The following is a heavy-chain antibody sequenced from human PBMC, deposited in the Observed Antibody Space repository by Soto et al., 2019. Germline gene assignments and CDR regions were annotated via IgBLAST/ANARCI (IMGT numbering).Heavy chain of an antibody. J-gene: IGHJ4*02. CDR3: ARAGLIDRLFDY. V-gene: IGHV3-33*01. CDR2: IWYDGSNK. Sequence: GGSLRLSCAASGFTFSSYGMHWVRQAPGKGLEWVAVIWYDGSNKYYADSVKGRFTISRDNSKNTLYLQMNSLRAEDTTVYYCARAGLIDRLFDYWGQGTLVTVSS. D-gene: IGHD2-8*01. CDR1: GFTFSSYG.